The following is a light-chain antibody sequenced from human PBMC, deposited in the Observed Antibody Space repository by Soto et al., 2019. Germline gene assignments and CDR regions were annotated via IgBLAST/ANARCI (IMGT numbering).Light chain of an antibody. J-gene: IGLJ1*01. V-gene: IGLV2-14*01. CDR2: EVS. CDR3: GTWDSSLSAYV. Sequence: QSALTQPASVSGSPGQSITISCTGTSSDVGAYNYVSWYQQHPGKAPKLMIYEVSNRPSGVSHRFSGSKSDNTASLTISGLQTDDEADYYCGTWDSSLSAYVFGTGTKVTVL. CDR1: SSDVGAYNY.